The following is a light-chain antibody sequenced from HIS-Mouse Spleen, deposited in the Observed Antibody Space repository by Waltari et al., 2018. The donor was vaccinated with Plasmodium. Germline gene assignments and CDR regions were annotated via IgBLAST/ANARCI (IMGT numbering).Light chain of an antibody. Sequence: QSALTQPASVSASPGQSLTISCTGTISDVGRYNLVSWYQQHPAKAPKLMIYEVSKRPSGVSNRFSGSKSGNTASLTISGLQAEDEADYYCCSYAGSSTFVFGGGTKLTVL. V-gene: IGLV2-23*02. CDR2: EVS. CDR1: ISDVGRYNL. J-gene: IGLJ3*02. CDR3: CSYAGSSTFV.